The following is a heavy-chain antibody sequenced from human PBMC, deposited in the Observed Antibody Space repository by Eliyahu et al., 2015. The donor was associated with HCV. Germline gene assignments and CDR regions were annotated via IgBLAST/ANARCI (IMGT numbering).Heavy chain of an antibody. CDR3: ARQKQQLAPNDAFDI. CDR2: IYPGDSDT. D-gene: IGHD6-13*01. V-gene: IGHV5-51*01. CDR1: TSYW. Sequence: TSYWIGWVRQMPGKGLEWMGIIYPGDSDTRYSPSFQGQVTISADKSISTAYLQWSSLKASDTAMYYCARQKQQLAPNDAFDIWGQGTMVTVSS. J-gene: IGHJ3*02.